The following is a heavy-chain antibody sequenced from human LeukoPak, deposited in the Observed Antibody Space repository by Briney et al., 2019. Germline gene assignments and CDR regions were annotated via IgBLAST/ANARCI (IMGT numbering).Heavy chain of an antibody. V-gene: IGHV3-33*03. CDR2: IWYDGSNK. CDR1: GFTFSNYG. J-gene: IGHJ3*02. Sequence: PGGSLRLSCAASGFTFSNYGMHWVRQAPGKGLEWVAVIWYDGSNKYYADSVKGRFTISRDNAKNSLYLQMNSLRAEDTAVYYCAIEMATISDAFDIWGQGTMVTVSS. CDR3: AIEMATISDAFDI. D-gene: IGHD5-24*01.